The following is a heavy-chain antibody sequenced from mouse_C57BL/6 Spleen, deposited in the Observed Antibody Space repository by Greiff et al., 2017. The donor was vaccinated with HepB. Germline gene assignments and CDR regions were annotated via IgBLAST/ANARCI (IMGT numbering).Heavy chain of an antibody. D-gene: IGHD1-1*01. CDR3: ARPFTTVVATPFAY. CDR2: ISNGGGST. Sequence: EVQVVESGGGLVQPGGSLKLSCAASGFTFSDYYMYWVRQTPEKRLEWVAYISNGGGSTYYPDTVKGRFTISRDNAKNTLYLQMSRLKSEDTAMYYCARPFTTVVATPFAYWGQGTLVTVSA. CDR1: GFTFSDYY. J-gene: IGHJ3*01. V-gene: IGHV5-12*01.